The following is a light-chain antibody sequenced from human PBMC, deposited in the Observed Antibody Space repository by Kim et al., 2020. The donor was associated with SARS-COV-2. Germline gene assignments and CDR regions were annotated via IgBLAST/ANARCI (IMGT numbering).Light chain of an antibody. CDR2: GAS. V-gene: IGKV3-20*01. CDR1: QSVTSSY. J-gene: IGKJ1*01. Sequence: EIVLTQSPGTLSLSPGERATLSCRASQSVTSSYLAWYQQKPGQPPRLLIYGASNRATGIPDRFSGSGSGTDFTLTISRLESEDLAVYYCQQDGTSLRTFGQGTKVDIK. CDR3: QQDGTSLRT.